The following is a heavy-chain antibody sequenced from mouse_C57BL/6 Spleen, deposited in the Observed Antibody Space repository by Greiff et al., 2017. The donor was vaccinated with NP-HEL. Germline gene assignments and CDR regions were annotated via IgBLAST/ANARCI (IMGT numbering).Heavy chain of an antibody. CDR1: GYTFTSYW. J-gene: IGHJ1*03. CDR2: IDPSDSYT. Sequence: VQLQQPGAELVMPGASVKLSCKASGYTFTSYWMHWVKQRPGQGLEWIGEIDPSDSYTNYNQKFKGKSTLTVDKSSSTAYMQLSSRTSEDSAVYYCARPYYYGSSYWYFEVWGTGTTVTVAS. D-gene: IGHD1-1*01. V-gene: IGHV1-69*01. CDR3: ARPYYYGSSYWYFEV.